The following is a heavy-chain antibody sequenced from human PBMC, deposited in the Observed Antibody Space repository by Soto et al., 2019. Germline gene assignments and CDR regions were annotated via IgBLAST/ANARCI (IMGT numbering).Heavy chain of an antibody. J-gene: IGHJ4*02. CDR1: GFTFSSYG. Sequence: QVQLVESGGGVVQPGRSLRLSCAASGFTFSSYGMHWVRQAPGKGLEWVAVIWYDGSNKYYADSVKGRFTISRDNSKNTLYLQMKSLRAEDTAVYYCARDTLHYGDHEAFFDYWGQGTLVTVSS. CDR3: ARDTLHYGDHEAFFDY. D-gene: IGHD4-17*01. CDR2: IWYDGSNK. V-gene: IGHV3-33*01.